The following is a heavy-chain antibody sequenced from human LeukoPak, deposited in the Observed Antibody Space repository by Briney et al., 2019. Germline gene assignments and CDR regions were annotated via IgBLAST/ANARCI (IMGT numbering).Heavy chain of an antibody. CDR2: IYYSGST. CDR3: ARERPRPPGGFGGYDL. D-gene: IGHD3-16*01. Sequence: SETLSLACTVSGGSISSYYWSWIGQPPGKGLERIRYIYYSGSTNYNPSLKSRVTISVDTSKNQFSLKLSSVTAADTAVYYCARERPRPPGGFGGYDLWGRGTLVTVSS. J-gene: IGHJ2*01. CDR1: GGSISSYY. V-gene: IGHV4-59*01.